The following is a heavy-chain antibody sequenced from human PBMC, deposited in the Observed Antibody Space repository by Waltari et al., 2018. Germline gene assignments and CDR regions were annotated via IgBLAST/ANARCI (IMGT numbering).Heavy chain of an antibody. CDR2: IWYDGSNK. V-gene: IGHV3-33*01. Sequence: QVQLVESGGGVVQPGRSLRLSCDASGFTFSSYGMHWVRQAPGKGLEWVAVIWYDGSNKYYADSVKGRFTISRDNSKNTLYLQMNSLRAEDTAVYYCAREADTVTPRFDYWGQGTLVTVSS. J-gene: IGHJ4*02. D-gene: IGHD4-17*01. CDR1: GFTFSSYG. CDR3: AREADTVTPRFDY.